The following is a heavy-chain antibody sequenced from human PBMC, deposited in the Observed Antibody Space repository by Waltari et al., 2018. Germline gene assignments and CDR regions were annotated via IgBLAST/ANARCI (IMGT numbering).Heavy chain of an antibody. V-gene: IGHV4-38-2*01. CDR2: MHHSGTT. D-gene: IGHD6-25*01. J-gene: IGHJ4*02. CDR1: GYSISSGYY. Sequence: QVQLQESGPGLVKPSETLSLTCAVSGYSISSGYYWSWIRQPPGEGLEWIGCMHHSGTTYYNPSRKSGVTISVDTSKNQFSLKLSSVTAADTAVYYCARRVSTGWQYNYFDYWGQGTPVTVSS. CDR3: ARRVSTGWQYNYFDY.